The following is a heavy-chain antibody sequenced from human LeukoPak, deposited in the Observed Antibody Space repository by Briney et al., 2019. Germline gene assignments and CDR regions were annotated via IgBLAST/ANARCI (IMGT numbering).Heavy chain of an antibody. CDR1: GFTFSSYG. Sequence: PGGSLRLSCAASGFTFSSYGMHWVRQAPGKGLEWVAFIQYDGSNKYYADSVKGRFTISRDNSKNTLYLQMNSLRAEDTAVYYCAKDLEQWLVQCPSDYWGQGTLVTVSS. CDR3: AKDLEQWLVQCPSDY. V-gene: IGHV3-30*02. CDR2: IQYDGSNK. J-gene: IGHJ4*02. D-gene: IGHD6-19*01.